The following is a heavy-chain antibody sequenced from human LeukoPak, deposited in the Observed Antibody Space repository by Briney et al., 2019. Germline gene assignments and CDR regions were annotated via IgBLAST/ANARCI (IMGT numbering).Heavy chain of an antibody. V-gene: IGHV4-39*01. Sequence: SETLSLTCTVSGGSISSSSYYWGWIRQPPGKGLEWIGSIYYSGSTYYNPSLKSRVTISVDTSKNQFSLKLSSVTAADTAVYYCARALPNTFDYWGQGTLVTVSS. CDR3: ARALPNTFDY. J-gene: IGHJ4*02. CDR1: GGSISSSSYY. CDR2: IYYSGST.